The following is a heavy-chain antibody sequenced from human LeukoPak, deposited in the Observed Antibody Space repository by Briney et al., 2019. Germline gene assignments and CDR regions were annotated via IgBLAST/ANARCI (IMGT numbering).Heavy chain of an antibody. V-gene: IGHV1-24*01. Sequence: GASVKVSCKVSGYTLTELSMHWVRQAPGKGLEWMGGFDPEDGETIYAQKFQGRVTMTEDTSTDTAYMELSSLRSEDTAVYHCATEAPGDRNYYYYMDVWGKGTTVTISS. CDR2: FDPEDGET. CDR3: ATEAPGDRNYYYYMDV. CDR1: GYTLTELS. D-gene: IGHD7-27*01. J-gene: IGHJ6*03.